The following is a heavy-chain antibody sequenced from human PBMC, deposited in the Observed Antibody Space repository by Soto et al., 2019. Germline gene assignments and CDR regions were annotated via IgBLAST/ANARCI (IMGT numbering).Heavy chain of an antibody. D-gene: IGHD3-3*01. CDR1: GFTFSSYG. CDR2: ISYDGSNK. V-gene: IGHV3-30*18. CDR3: AKDHAYDFWSGYYGHYYYGMDV. J-gene: IGHJ6*02. Sequence: PGESLKISCAASGFTFSSYGMHWVRQAPGKGLEWVAVISYDGSNKYYADSVKGRFTISRDNSKNTLYLQMNSLRAEDTAVYYCAKDHAYDFWSGYYGHYYYGMDVWGQGTTVTVSS.